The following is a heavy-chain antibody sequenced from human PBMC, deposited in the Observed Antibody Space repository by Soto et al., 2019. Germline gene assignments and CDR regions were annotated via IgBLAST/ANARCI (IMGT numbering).Heavy chain of an antibody. CDR2: IYYSGST. D-gene: IGHD6-13*01. CDR1: GGSISSYY. J-gene: IGHJ4*02. CDR3: ARQPPRPEGD. V-gene: IGHV4-59*12. Sequence: QVQLQESGPGLVKPSETLSLTCTVSGGSISSYYWSWIRQPPGKGLEWIGYIYYSGSTNYNPSLESRVTRAEDAPKHWLTLKPKSMSATDTAVYCCARQPPRPEGDWGQGTLATVSA.